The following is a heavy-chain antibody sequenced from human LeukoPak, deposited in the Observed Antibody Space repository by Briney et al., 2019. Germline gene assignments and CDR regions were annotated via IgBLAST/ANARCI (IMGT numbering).Heavy chain of an antibody. CDR1: GFTFSSYS. CDR2: ISSSSFTI. J-gene: IGHJ4*02. V-gene: IGHV3-48*01. Sequence: GGSLRLSCAASGFTFSSYSMNWVRQAPGKRLEWVSYISSSSFTIYYADSVKGRFTISRDNAKNSLYLQLSSLRAEDTAVYYCARDDPAVPTHYGAPLDYWGQGTLVTVSS. D-gene: IGHD4-17*01. CDR3: ARDDPAVPTHYGAPLDY.